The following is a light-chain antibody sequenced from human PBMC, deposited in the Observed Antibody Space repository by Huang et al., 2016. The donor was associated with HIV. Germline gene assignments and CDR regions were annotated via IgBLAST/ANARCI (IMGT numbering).Light chain of an antibody. V-gene: IGKV1-5*01. CDR3: QQYDSYPIT. Sequence: DIQMTQSPSPLSASVGYRVTITCRASQSISTWLAWYQQKPGKAPKLLIYDASHLEIGVPSRYSGSGAGTEFTLTISSLQPDNFATYYCQQYDSYPITFGQGTRLEI. CDR1: QSISTW. J-gene: IGKJ5*01. CDR2: DAS.